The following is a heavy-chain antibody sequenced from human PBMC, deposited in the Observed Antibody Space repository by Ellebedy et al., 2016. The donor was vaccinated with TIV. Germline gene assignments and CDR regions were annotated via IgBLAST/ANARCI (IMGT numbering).Heavy chain of an antibody. D-gene: IGHD4-17*01. V-gene: IGHV3-23*01. Sequence: GESLKISCAASGFTFSSCAMSWVRQAPGKGLEWVSSISGNGGSTIYANSVKGRFTISRDNSKNTLYLQMNSLRAEDTAIYYCAKNMRTVTTTIDYWGQGTLVTVSS. CDR3: AKNMRTVTTTIDY. CDR2: ISGNGGST. J-gene: IGHJ4*02. CDR1: GFTFSSCA.